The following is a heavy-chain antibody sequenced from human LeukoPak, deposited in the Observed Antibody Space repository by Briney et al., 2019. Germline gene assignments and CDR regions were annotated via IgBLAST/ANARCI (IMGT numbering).Heavy chain of an antibody. CDR1: GFTFSSYA. CDR2: ISGSGGTT. CDR3: AKDTDLVAAFDY. J-gene: IGHJ4*02. V-gene: IGHV3-23*01. Sequence: GGSLRLSCAASGFTFSSYAMSWVRQAPGKGLEWVSDISGSGGTTYYADSVKGRFTISRDNSKNTLYLQMSSLRAEDTAVYYCAKDTDLVAAFDYWGQGTLVTVSS. D-gene: IGHD5-12*01.